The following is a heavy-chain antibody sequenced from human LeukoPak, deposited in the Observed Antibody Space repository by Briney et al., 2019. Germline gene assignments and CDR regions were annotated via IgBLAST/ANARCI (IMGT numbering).Heavy chain of an antibody. J-gene: IGHJ5*02. Sequence: PSETLSLTCTVSGYSISSGYHWGWIRQPPGKGLEWIGHIYYSGSTNYNPSLKSRVTISIDTSKSQFSLRLSSVTTADTAVYYCASQGYCSGGTCHNWFDPWGQGTLVTVSS. D-gene: IGHD2-15*01. V-gene: IGHV4-38-2*02. CDR1: GYSISSGYH. CDR3: ASQGYCSGGTCHNWFDP. CDR2: IYYSGST.